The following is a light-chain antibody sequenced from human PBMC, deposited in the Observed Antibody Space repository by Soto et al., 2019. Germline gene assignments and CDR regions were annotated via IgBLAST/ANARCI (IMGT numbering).Light chain of an antibody. CDR2: DNN. Sequence: QSVLTQPPSVSAAPGQKVTISCSGTSSNIGNNYVSWYQQLPGTAPTLLIYDNNKRPSGIPDRFSCAKSGTSPTPGITGLQTGDEAEYYCGTRDSSLSTDVFGTGTKVTVL. CDR3: GTRDSSLSTDV. CDR1: SSNIGNNY. J-gene: IGLJ1*01. V-gene: IGLV1-51*01.